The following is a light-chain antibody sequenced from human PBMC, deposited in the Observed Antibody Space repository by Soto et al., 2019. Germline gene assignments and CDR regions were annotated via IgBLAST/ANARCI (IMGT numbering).Light chain of an antibody. J-gene: IGLJ1*01. CDR1: ISDVGAYNY. CDR3: CSYAGRSYV. CDR2: DVT. V-gene: IGLV2-11*01. Sequence: QSALTQPRSVSGSPGQSVTISCTGTISDVGAYNYVSWYQQHPGKAPKVMIYDVTKRPSGVPDRFSASKSGNTASLTISGLQAEDEADYYCCSYAGRSYVFGTGTKVTVL.